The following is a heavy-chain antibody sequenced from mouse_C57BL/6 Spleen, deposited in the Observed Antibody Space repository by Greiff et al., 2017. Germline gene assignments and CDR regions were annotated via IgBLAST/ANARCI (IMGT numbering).Heavy chain of an antibody. CDR1: GFTFSSYT. CDR2: ISGGGGNT. D-gene: IGHD2-4*01. CDR3: ARHDYDDGYAMDY. J-gene: IGHJ4*01. Sequence: DVHLVESGGGLVKPGGSLKLSCAASGFTFSSYTMSWVRQTPEKRLEWVATISGGGGNTYYPDSVKGRFTISRDNAKNTLYLQMSSLRSEDTALYYCARHDYDDGYAMDYWGQGTSVTVSS. V-gene: IGHV5-9*01.